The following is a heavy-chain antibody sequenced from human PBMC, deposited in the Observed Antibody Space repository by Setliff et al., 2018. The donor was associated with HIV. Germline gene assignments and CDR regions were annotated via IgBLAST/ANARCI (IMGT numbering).Heavy chain of an antibody. D-gene: IGHD3-9*01. V-gene: IGHV1-2*02. Sequence: ASVKVSCKTFGYRFTDFYVNWVRQAPGQGLEWMGWINPKSGATKNAQKFQGRVTMTRDTSISTVYMELSSLRSDDTALYFCARRAEDLAINPPSFDYYFDYWGQGTPVPVSS. J-gene: IGHJ4*02. CDR3: ARRAEDLAINPPSFDYYFDY. CDR1: GYRFTDFY. CDR2: INPKSGAT.